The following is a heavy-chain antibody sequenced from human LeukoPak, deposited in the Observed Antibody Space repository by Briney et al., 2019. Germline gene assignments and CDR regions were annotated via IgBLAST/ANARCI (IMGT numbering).Heavy chain of an antibody. Sequence: GGSLRLSCAASGFTVSSNYMSWVRQAPGKGLEWVSIIYSGGSTYYADSVKGRFTISRDNAKNSLYLQMNSLRAEDTAVYYCARDLRGYSYGYDAFDIWGQGTMVTVSS. CDR1: GFTVSSNY. V-gene: IGHV3-66*01. CDR3: ARDLRGYSYGYDAFDI. J-gene: IGHJ3*02. CDR2: IYSGGST. D-gene: IGHD5-18*01.